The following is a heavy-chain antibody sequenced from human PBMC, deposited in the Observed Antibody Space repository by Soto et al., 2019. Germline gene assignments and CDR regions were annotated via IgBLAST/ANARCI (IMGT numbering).Heavy chain of an antibody. D-gene: IGHD3-3*01. CDR2: IYYTGST. CDR3: ARDQYDFRSGSYYSAMEV. J-gene: IGHJ6*02. Sequence: QVQLQESGPGLVKPSETLSLTCTVSGGSVRSERHYWSWIRQPPGKGLEWIGYIYYTGSTNYNPSLKGRVTMSVETSRGQVSLRLRSVTRADTAVYYCARDQYDFRSGSYYSAMEVWGQGTKVTVSS. V-gene: IGHV4-61*01. CDR1: GGSVRSERHY.